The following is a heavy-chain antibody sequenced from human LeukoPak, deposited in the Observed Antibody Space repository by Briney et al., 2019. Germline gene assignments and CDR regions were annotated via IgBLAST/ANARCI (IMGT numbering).Heavy chain of an antibody. CDR1: GFTFSNAW. J-gene: IGHJ6*02. CDR2: IKSKTDGGTT. Sequence: GGSLRLSCAASGFTFSNAWMSWVRQAPGKGLEWVGCIKSKTDGGTTDYAAPVKGRFTISRDDSKNTLYLQMNSLKTEDTAVYYCTTDHGTRYYYGMDVWGQGTTVTVSS. CDR3: TTDHGTRYYYGMDV. V-gene: IGHV3-15*01. D-gene: IGHD5-24*01.